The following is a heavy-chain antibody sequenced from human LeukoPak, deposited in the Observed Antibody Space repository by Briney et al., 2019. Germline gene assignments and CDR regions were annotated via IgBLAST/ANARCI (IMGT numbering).Heavy chain of an antibody. J-gene: IGHJ4*02. CDR3: ARRSQNIVVVPAAMGGYSYGSFDY. CDR2: INHSGST. Sequence: SETLSLTCTVSGGSISSYYWSWIRQPPGKGLEWIGEINHSGSTNYNPSLKSRVTISVDTSKNQFSLKLSSVTAADTAVYYCARRSQNIVVVPAAMGGYSYGSFDYWGQGTLVTVSS. CDR1: GGSISSYY. D-gene: IGHD2-2*01. V-gene: IGHV4-34*01.